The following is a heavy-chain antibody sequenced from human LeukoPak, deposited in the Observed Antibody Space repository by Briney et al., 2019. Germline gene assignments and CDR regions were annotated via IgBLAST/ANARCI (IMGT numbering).Heavy chain of an antibody. CDR1: GFTFDDYA. D-gene: IGHD6-13*01. V-gene: IGHV3-9*01. CDR2: ISWNSGNI. CDR3: ARDLKSWYHYYAMDV. J-gene: IGHJ6*02. Sequence: GRSLRLSCAASGFTFDDYAMHWVRQAPGKGLEWVSGISWNSGNIGYADSVKGRFTISRDNAKNSLYLQMNSLRAEDTALYYCARDLKSWYHYYAMDVWRQGTTVTVSS.